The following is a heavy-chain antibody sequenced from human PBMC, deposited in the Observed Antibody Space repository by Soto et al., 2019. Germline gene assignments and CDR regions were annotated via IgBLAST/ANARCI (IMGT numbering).Heavy chain of an antibody. D-gene: IGHD1-26*01. J-gene: IGHJ4*02. CDR1: GGTFNNYA. CDR2: IMPIFRRT. V-gene: IGHV1-69*06. Sequence: QVQLVQSGAEVKKPGSSVKVSCRASGGTFNNYAISWVRQAPGQGLEWMGGIMPIFRRTDYAQKFQGRATITADKSTGTAYLELRSLKSEDTAIYYCARAEVGGTTPIDYWGQGTLVTVSS. CDR3: ARAEVGGTTPIDY.